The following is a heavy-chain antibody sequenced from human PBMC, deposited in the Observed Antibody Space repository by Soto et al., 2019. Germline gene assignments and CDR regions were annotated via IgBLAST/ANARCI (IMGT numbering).Heavy chain of an antibody. CDR3: AKGGSASARYFDR. CDR1: GFTFSSYG. CDR2: ISWDGNNK. J-gene: IGHJ5*02. Sequence: QVQVVESGGGVVQPGRSLRLSCAASGFTFSSYGMHWVRQAPGKGLEWVAIISWDGNNKYYADSVRGRFTISRDTSKNTLFRQMNSLRAEDTAVYYCAKGGSASARYFDRWGQGTLVTVSS. D-gene: IGHD6-6*01. V-gene: IGHV3-30*18.